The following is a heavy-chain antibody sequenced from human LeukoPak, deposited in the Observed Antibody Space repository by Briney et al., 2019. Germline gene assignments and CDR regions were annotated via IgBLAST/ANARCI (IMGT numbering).Heavy chain of an antibody. CDR3: ARSPINYYDSSGNFDY. CDR2: IIPILGIA. Sequence: SVKVSCKASGGTFSSYAISWVRQAPGQGLEWTGRIIPILGIANYAQKFQGRVTITADKSTSTAYMELSSLRSEDTAVYYCARSPINYYDSSGNFDYWGQGTLVTVSS. V-gene: IGHV1-69*04. CDR1: GGTFSSYA. J-gene: IGHJ4*02. D-gene: IGHD3-22*01.